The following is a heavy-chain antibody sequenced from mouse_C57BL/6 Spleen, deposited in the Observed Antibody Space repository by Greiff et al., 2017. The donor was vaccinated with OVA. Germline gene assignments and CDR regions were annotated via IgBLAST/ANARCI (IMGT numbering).Heavy chain of an antibody. V-gene: IGHV1-64*01. Sequence: QVQLQPGAELVKPGASVKLSCKASGYTFTSYWMHWVKQRPGQGLEWIGMIHPNSGSTNYNEKFKSKATLTVDKSSSTAYMQLSSLTSEDSAVYYCARSLEGYFDYWGQGTTLTVSS. CDR1: GYTFTSYW. CDR2: IHPNSGST. CDR3: ARSLEGYFDY. J-gene: IGHJ2*01. D-gene: IGHD4-1*01.